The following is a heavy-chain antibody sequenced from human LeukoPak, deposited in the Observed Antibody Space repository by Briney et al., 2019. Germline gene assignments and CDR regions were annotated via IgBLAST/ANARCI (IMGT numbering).Heavy chain of an antibody. J-gene: IGHJ4*02. V-gene: IGHV3-30*02. CDR2: IRYDGSNT. Sequence: GRSLRLSCAASGFTFSIYGMHCVRQAPGKGLEWVAFIRYDGSNTYYADSVKGRFTISRDNSKTQLYLQMNSLRAEDTAVYYCAKLYCSSTSCYSHSFDYWGQGTLVTVSS. D-gene: IGHD2-2*01. CDR3: AKLYCSSTSCYSHSFDY. CDR1: GFTFSIYG.